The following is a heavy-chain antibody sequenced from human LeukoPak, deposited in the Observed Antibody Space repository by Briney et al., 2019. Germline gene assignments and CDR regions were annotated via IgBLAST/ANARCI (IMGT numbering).Heavy chain of an antibody. CDR3: ARDMPYGRWFDP. J-gene: IGHJ5*02. V-gene: IGHV1-69*05. D-gene: IGHD4-17*01. Sequence: GASVKVSCKASGGTFSSYAISWVRQAPGQGLEWMGGIIPIFGTANYAQRFQGRVTITTDESTSTAYMELSSLRSEDTAVYYCARDMPYGRWFDPWGQGTLVTVSS. CDR1: GGTFSSYA. CDR2: IIPIFGTA.